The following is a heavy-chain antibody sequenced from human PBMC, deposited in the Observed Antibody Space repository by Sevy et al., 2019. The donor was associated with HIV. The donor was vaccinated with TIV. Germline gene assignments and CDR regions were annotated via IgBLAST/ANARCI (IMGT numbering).Heavy chain of an antibody. J-gene: IGHJ4*02. CDR2: IIPILGIA. Sequence: ASLKVSCKASGGTFSSYAISWVRQAPGQGLEWMGGIIPILGIANYAQKFQGRVTITADKSTSTAYMELSSLRSEDTAVYYCASLGQDCSSTSCNLDYWGQGTLVTVSS. CDR3: ASLGQDCSSTSCNLDY. V-gene: IGHV1-69*10. CDR1: GGTFSSYA. D-gene: IGHD2-2*01.